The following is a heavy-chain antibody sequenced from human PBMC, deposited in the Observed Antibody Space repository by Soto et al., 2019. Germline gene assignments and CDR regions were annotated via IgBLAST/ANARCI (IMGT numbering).Heavy chain of an antibody. CDR1: GFTFNDYA. CDR2: ISGFGGST. CDR3: AKYKDSGHDYGSFFDY. V-gene: IGHV3-23*01. Sequence: EVQLLESGGGLVQPGGSLRLSCAASGFTFNDYAMSWVRQAPGKGLEWVAAISGFGGSTYYGDSVRGRFTISRDNSKNTLFLQMNSLGAEDGAVYYCAKYKDSGHDYGSFFDYWGRGTLVTVSS. J-gene: IGHJ4*02. D-gene: IGHD5-12*01.